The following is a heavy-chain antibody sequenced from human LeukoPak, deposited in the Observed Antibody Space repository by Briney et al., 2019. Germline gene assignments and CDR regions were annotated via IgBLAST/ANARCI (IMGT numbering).Heavy chain of an antibody. CDR1: GYTFTSYA. D-gene: IGHD3-10*01. Sequence: ASVKVSCKASGYTFTSYAMNWVRQAPGQGLEWMGWINTNTGNPTYAQGFTGRFVFSLDTSVSTAYLQISSLKAEDTAVYYCAREIPSMVRGVVVNDYWGQGTLVTVSS. V-gene: IGHV7-4-1*02. CDR2: INTNTGNP. CDR3: AREIPSMVRGVVVNDY. J-gene: IGHJ4*02.